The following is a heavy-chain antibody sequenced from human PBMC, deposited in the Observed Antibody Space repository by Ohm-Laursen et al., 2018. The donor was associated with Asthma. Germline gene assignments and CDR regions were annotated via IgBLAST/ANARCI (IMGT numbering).Heavy chain of an antibody. CDR2: IYYSGST. CDR3: ARVRFFSPQALGLDAFDI. D-gene: IGHD3-3*01. V-gene: IGHV4-30-4*02. J-gene: IGHJ3*02. CDR1: GGSISSGDYY. Sequence: SDTLSLTCTVSGGSISSGDYYWSWIRQPPGKGLEWIGYIYYSGSTNYNPSLKSRVTISVDTSKNQFSLKLSSVTAADTAVYYCARVRFFSPQALGLDAFDIWGQGTMVTVSS.